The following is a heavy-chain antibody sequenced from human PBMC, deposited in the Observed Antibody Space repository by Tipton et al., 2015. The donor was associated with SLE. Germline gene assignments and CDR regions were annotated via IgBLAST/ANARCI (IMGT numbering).Heavy chain of an antibody. J-gene: IGHJ5*02. CDR3: ARHDTNYGRNWFDP. V-gene: IGHV4-38-2*01. CDR1: GYSISSGYY. Sequence: TLSLTCAVSGYSISSGYYWAWIRQPPGKGLEWIGTIYHSGSTYYNPSLKSRVTISVDMSKNQFSLKLSSVTAADTAVYYCARHDTNYGRNWFDPWGQGTLVTVSS. D-gene: IGHD2-8*01. CDR2: IYHSGST.